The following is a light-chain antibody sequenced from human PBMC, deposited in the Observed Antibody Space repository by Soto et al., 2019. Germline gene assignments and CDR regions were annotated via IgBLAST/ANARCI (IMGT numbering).Light chain of an antibody. V-gene: IGKV3-11*01. CDR1: QTVSSF. CDR3: QHRSSWPGA. J-gene: IGKJ3*01. Sequence: EILLTQSPGTLSLSPGDRATLSCRASQTVSSFLAWYQQKPGQAPRLLIYDASNRATGIPARFSGSGSGTDFTLTISSLEPEDFAVYYCQHRSSWPGAFGPGTKVDIK. CDR2: DAS.